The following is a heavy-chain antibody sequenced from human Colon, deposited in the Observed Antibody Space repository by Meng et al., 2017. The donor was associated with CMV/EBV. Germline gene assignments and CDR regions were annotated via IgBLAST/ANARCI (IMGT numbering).Heavy chain of an antibody. V-gene: IGHV4-39*07. J-gene: IGHJ4*02. Sequence: AETLSLTCTVSGGSISSSSYYWGWIRQPPGKGLEWIGSIYYSGSTYYNPSLKSRVTISVDTSKNQFSLKLSSVTAADTVVYYCARDQEVAVAGTFYYWGQGTLVTVSS. CDR2: IYYSGST. D-gene: IGHD6-19*01. CDR1: GGSISSSSYY. CDR3: ARDQEVAVAGTFYY.